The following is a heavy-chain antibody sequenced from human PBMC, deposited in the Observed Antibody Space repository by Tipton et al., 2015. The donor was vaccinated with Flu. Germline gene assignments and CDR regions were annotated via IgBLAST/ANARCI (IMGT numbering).Heavy chain of an antibody. Sequence: SLRLSCAASGFTFSNYWMHWVRQAPGKGLERVANIKQDGSEIYYVDSVKGRFTISRDNAKNSLYLQMDSLRAEDTALYYCARAVGGGEAYWGQGTLVTVSS. D-gene: IGHD2-15*01. CDR2: IKQDGSEI. J-gene: IGHJ4*02. V-gene: IGHV3-7*03. CDR1: GFTFSNYW. CDR3: ARAVGGGEAY.